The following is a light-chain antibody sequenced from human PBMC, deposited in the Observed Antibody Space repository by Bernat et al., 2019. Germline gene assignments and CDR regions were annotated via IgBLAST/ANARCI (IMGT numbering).Light chain of an antibody. CDR3: ALWDDSLNGWV. V-gene: IGLV1-44*01. Sequence: QSVLIQPPSASGTPGQRVTISCSGSSSNIGSNIVNWYQHLPGTAPKLLIYSNNQRPSGVPDRFSGSKSGTSASLAISGLQSEDEADYYCALWDDSLNGWVFGGGTKLTVL. CDR2: SNN. J-gene: IGLJ3*02. CDR1: SSNIGSNI.